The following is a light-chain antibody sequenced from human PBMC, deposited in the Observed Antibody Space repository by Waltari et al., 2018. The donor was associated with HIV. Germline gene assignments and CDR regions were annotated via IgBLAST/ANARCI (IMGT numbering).Light chain of an antibody. CDR1: YSNIGTNT. V-gene: IGLV1-44*01. CDR3: AAWDASLHVV. Sequence: QSVLTQPPSASGTLGQGVTISCFGRYSNIGTNTVNWSQHLPGAAPKLIIFRNHQRPSGVPDRFSGSQSGTSAFLTITGLLPGDEATYYCAAWDASLHVVFGGGTQLTVL. J-gene: IGLJ2*01. CDR2: RNH.